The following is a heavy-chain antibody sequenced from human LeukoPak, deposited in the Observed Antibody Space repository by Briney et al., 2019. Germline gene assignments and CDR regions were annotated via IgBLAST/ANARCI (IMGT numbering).Heavy chain of an antibody. D-gene: IGHD3-22*01. Sequence: SETLSLTCAVSGGSLSTYYRSWIRQPLGKGLEWIGEINHRGTTNYSPSLKSRVTISVDTSKNQFSLKMTSVTAADTAVYYCARDSSYYDWTGYPHDVFDIWGQGTMVTVSS. CDR2: INHRGTT. CDR3: ARDSSYYDWTGYPHDVFDI. J-gene: IGHJ3*02. V-gene: IGHV4-34*09. CDR1: GGSLSTYY.